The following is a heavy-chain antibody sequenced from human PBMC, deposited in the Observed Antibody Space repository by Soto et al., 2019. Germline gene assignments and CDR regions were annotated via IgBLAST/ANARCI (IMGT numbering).Heavy chain of an antibody. CDR2: ISAYNGNT. CDR1: GYTFTSYG. CDR3: AGGWFGDFVYYFDY. J-gene: IGHJ4*02. V-gene: IGHV1-18*01. D-gene: IGHD3-10*01. Sequence: VQLVQSGAEVKKPGASVKVSCKASGYTFTSYGISWVRQAPGQGLEWMGWISAYNGNTNYAQKLQGRVTMTTATSTSTAYMKLRSLRSDDTSVYYCAGGWFGDFVYYFDYWGQGTLVPVSS.